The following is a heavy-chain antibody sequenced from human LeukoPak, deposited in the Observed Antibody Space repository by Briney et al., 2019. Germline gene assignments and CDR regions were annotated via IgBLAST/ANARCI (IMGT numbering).Heavy chain of an antibody. D-gene: IGHD6-13*01. Sequence: KSGGSLRLSCAASGFTFSSYTMNWVRQAPGKGLEWVSSMCSSSTYIYYVDSVKGRFTISRDNAKNSLYLQMNSLRAEDTAVYYCARDIRIAAAGTMGIDYWGQGTLVTVSS. J-gene: IGHJ4*02. CDR2: MCSSSTYI. V-gene: IGHV3-21*01. CDR3: ARDIRIAAAGTMGIDY. CDR1: GFTFSSYT.